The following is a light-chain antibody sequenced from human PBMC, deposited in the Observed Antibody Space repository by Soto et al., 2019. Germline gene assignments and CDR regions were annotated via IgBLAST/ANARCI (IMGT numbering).Light chain of an antibody. CDR2: DVS. CDR3: SSYTSSSTVV. CDR1: SSDVGGYNY. V-gene: IGLV2-14*01. Sequence: QSVLTQPASVSGSPGQSITISCTGTSSDVGGYNYVSWYQQHPGKAPKPMIYDVSNRPSGVSNRFSGSKSGNTASLTISGLQADDEADYYCSSYTSSSTVVFGGGTQLTVL. J-gene: IGLJ2*01.